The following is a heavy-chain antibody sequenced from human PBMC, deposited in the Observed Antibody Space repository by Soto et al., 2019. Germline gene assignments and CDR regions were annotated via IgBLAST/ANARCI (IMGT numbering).Heavy chain of an antibody. CDR3: AKDYHHYCSGGSCYSFDY. V-gene: IGHV3-23*01. CDR2: ISGSGGST. J-gene: IGHJ4*02. D-gene: IGHD2-15*01. CDR1: GFTFSSYA. Sequence: GGSLRLSCAASGFTFSSYAMSWVRQAPGKGLEWVSAISGSGGSTYYADSVKGRFTISRDNSKNTLYLQMNSLRAEDTAVYYCAKDYHHYCSGGSCYSFDYWGQGTLVTVSS.